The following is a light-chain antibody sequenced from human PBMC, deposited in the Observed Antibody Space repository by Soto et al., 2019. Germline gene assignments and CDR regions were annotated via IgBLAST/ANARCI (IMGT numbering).Light chain of an antibody. CDR3: SSYAGSNNVV. CDR2: EVT. CDR1: SSDVGAYNY. V-gene: IGLV2-8*01. Sequence: QSALTQPTSASGSPGQSVTISCTGTSSDVGAYNYVSWYQQHPGKAPKLMISEVTKRPSGVPDRFSGSKSGNTASLTVSGLQAEDEADYYCSSYAGSNNVVFGTGTKLTVL. J-gene: IGLJ1*01.